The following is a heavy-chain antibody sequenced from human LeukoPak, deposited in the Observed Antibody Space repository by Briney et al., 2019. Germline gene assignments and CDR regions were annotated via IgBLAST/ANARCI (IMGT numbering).Heavy chain of an antibody. J-gene: IGHJ1*01. V-gene: IGHV1-18*01. D-gene: IGHD3-22*01. CDR1: GYTFTSYG. CDR2: ISAYNGNT. Sequence: GASVKVSCKASGYTFTSYGISWVRQAPGQGLEWMGWISAYNGNTNYAQKLQGRVTMTTDTSTSTAYMELRSLRSDDTAVYYCARDSSGYYPPEYFQHWGQGTLVTVSS. CDR3: ARDSSGYYPPEYFQH.